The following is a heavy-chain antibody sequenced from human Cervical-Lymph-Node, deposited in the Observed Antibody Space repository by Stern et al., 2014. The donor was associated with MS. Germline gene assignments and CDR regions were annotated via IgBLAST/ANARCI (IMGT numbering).Heavy chain of an antibody. V-gene: IGHV3-9*01. D-gene: IGHD6-13*01. CDR3: AKGTAASRWFWENWFDS. CDR1: GFRFGDYS. CDR2: INWNSGTI. J-gene: IGHJ5*01. Sequence: EVQLVESGGALVQPGGSLRLSCAASGFRFGDYSLPWVRQGPGKGLECVSGINWNSGTITYADSVKGRFTISRDNAKNSLYLQMSSLRPDDTALYYCAKGTAASRWFWENWFDSWGQGTLVTVSS.